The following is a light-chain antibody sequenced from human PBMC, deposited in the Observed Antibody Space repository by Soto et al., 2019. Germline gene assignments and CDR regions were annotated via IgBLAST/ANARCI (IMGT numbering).Light chain of an antibody. Sequence: ESVLTQSPATLSLSPGERATLSCRASQSVSSYLAWYQQKPGQAPRLLIYDASNRATGIPARFSGSGSGTDFTLTISSLELEDFAVDYCQQRSNWPWTSGQGTKVDIK. V-gene: IGKV3-11*01. CDR3: QQRSNWPWT. CDR2: DAS. J-gene: IGKJ1*01. CDR1: QSVSSY.